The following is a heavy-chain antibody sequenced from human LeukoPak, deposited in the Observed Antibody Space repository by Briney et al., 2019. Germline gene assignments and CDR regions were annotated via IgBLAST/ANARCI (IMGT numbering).Heavy chain of an antibody. Sequence: PGGSLRLSCAASGFTFSSYGMHWVRQAPGKGLEWVAVISYDGSNKYYADSVKGRFTISRDNSKNTLYLQMNSLRAEDTAVYYCAKEGGSYRSYWYFDLWGRGTLVTVSS. J-gene: IGHJ2*01. CDR3: AKEGGSYRSYWYFDL. V-gene: IGHV3-30*18. CDR2: ISYDGSNK. D-gene: IGHD1-26*01. CDR1: GFTFSSYG.